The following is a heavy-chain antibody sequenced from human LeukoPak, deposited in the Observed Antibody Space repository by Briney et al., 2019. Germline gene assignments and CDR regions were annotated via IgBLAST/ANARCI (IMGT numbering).Heavy chain of an antibody. Sequence: ASVKVSCKASGYTFTSYGISWVRQAPGQGLEWMGWISAYNGNTNYAQKLQGRVTMTTDTSTSTAYMELRSLRSDDTAVYYCARDSDSSSWGLYYYYYYGMDVWGQGTTVTVSS. CDR2: ISAYNGNT. V-gene: IGHV1-18*01. D-gene: IGHD6-13*01. CDR3: ARDSDSSSWGLYYYYYYGMDV. CDR1: GYTFTSYG. J-gene: IGHJ6*02.